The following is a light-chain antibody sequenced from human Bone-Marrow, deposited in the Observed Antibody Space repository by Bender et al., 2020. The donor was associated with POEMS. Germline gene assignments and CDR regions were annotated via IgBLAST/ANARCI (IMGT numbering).Light chain of an antibody. V-gene: IGLV1-51*02. J-gene: IGLJ3*02. Sequence: QSVLTQPPSVSAAPGQKVSISCSGSSPNIATDYVSWYQQLPGTAPKLLIYENHKRPSGIPDRFSGSKSGNTASLTISGLQAEDEADYYCCSYVGSGTWVFGGGTKLTVV. CDR3: CSYVGSGTWV. CDR2: ENH. CDR1: SPNIATDY.